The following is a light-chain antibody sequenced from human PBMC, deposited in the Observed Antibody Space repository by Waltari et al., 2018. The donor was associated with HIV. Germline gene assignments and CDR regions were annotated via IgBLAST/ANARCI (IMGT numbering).Light chain of an antibody. CDR3: QHRGDWYT. J-gene: IGKJ2*01. Sequence: EIVLSQSPAPLSLSPGERATLSCRAGQILSKYFAWYQQKPGQAPRLLVYDASTRVTGIPARFRGSGSGTDFTLTISSLDPGDFAIYYCQHRGDWYTFGQGTKLEI. CDR2: DAS. V-gene: IGKV3-11*01. CDR1: QILSKY.